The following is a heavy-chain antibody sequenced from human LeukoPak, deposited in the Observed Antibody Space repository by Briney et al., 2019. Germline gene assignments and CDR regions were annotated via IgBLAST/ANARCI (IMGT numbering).Heavy chain of an antibody. D-gene: IGHD1-1*01. CDR2: TRYDGSNK. Sequence: GGSLRLSCAASGFIFSSYGMHWVRQAPGKGLEWVAFTRYDGSNKYYADSVKGRFTISRDNSKNTLYLQMNNLRADDTAVYYCAKKGQADDDGKPDWGQGTLVTVSS. CDR3: AKKGQADDDGKPD. V-gene: IGHV3-30*02. CDR1: GFIFSSYG. J-gene: IGHJ4*02.